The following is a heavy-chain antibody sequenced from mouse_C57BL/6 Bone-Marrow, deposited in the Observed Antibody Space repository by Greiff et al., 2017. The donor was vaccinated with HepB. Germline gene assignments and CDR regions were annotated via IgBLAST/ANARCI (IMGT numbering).Heavy chain of an antibody. CDR3: ANFYPWFAY. CDR1: GYAFSSSW. CDR2: IYPGDGDT. V-gene: IGHV1-82*01. Sequence: QVQLKESGPELVKPGASVKISCKASGYAFSSSWMNWVKQRPGKGLEWIGRIYPGDGDTNYNGKFKGKATLTADKSSSTAYMQLSSLTSEDSAVHFGANFYPWFAYWGQGTLVTVSA. J-gene: IGHJ3*01. D-gene: IGHD2-1*01.